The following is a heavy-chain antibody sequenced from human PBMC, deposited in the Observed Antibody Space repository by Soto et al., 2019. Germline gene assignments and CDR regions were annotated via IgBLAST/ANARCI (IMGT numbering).Heavy chain of an antibody. CDR2: IYHRGFT. CDR3: ARQTESDGYDY. D-gene: IGHD5-12*01. V-gene: IGHV4-4*02. Sequence: QVQLQESGPGLVRPSGALSLTCAVSHGCTGTNNWWSWVRQPPGKGLEWIGEIYHRGFTNYNPSLKRRVTISVDNSKNQFSLKLTSVTAADTAVYFCARQTESDGYDYWGQGILVTVFS. CDR1: HGCTGTNNW. J-gene: IGHJ4*02.